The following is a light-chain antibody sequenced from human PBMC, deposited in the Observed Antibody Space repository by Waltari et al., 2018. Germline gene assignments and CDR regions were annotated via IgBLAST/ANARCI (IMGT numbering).Light chain of an antibody. CDR2: DVS. CDR1: SSDVGAYNY. Sequence: QSALTQPASVSGSPGQSITIPCTGTSSDVGAYNYVSWYQQHPGKAPNLMILDVSMRPPGVSKLFSGSKTGNTASPNSSGLQAEDEADYYCSSYRSSSTLELFGGGTGLTVL. V-gene: IGLV2-14*03. CDR3: SSYRSSSTLEL. J-gene: IGLJ2*01.